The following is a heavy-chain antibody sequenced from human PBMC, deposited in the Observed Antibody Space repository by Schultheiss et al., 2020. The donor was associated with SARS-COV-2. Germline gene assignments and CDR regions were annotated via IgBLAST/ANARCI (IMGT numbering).Heavy chain of an antibody. CDR2: ISSSGRTI. V-gene: IGHV3-48*03. D-gene: IGHD2-15*01. CDR1: GITFSRSE. J-gene: IGHJ4*02. CDR3: ARDLYSSGGSCYAY. Sequence: GGSLRLSCAASGITFSRSEMSWVRQAPGKGLEWVSYISSSGRTIHYADSVKGRFTISRDNSKNTLYLQMNSLRAEDTAVYYCARDLYSSGGSCYAYWGQGTLVTVSS.